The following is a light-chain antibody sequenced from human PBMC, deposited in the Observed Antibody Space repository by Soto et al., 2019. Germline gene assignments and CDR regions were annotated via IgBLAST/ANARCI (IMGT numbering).Light chain of an antibody. CDR2: EVN. V-gene: IGLV2-8*01. J-gene: IGLJ1*01. CDR1: SSDVGGSKY. CDR3: FSYADSNNFV. Sequence: QSVLTQPPSASGSPGQSVSISCSGGSSDVGGSKYVSWYQVKPGKAPKLITYEVNRRPEGAPYRFSGSKSGNTASLTVSGLQAEDEGDYYCFSYADSNNFVFGSGTKVTAL.